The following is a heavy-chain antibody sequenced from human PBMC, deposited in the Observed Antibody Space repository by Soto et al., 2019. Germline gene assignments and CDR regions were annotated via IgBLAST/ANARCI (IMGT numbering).Heavy chain of an antibody. D-gene: IGHD3-3*01. V-gene: IGHV3-30-3*01. CDR2: ISYDGSNK. Sequence: QVQLVESGGGVVQPGRSLRLSCAASGFTFSSYAMHWVRQAPGKGLEWVAVISYDGSNKYYADSVKGRFTISRDNSKNALYLKFNSLRDEDKAVYYCAGDKRDLRFSEWSDYFDYWGQGTLVTVSS. J-gene: IGHJ4*02. CDR1: GFTFSSYA. CDR3: AGDKRDLRFSEWSDYFDY.